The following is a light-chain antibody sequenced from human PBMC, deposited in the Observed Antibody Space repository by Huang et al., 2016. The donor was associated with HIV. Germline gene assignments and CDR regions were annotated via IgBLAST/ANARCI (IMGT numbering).Light chain of an antibody. V-gene: IGKV4-1*01. CDR3: QQHYSTPWT. J-gene: IGKJ1*01. Sequence: DIVMTQSPDSLAVPLGERATISCVSSQSVLYSANKKHLPINFLAWYQKQPGQPPKLLIYWASSRASGVPDRFSGSGSGTDFTLTISSLQAEDVAVYYCQQHYSTPWTFGQGTKVEIK. CDR2: WAS. CDR1: QSVLYSANKKHLPINF.